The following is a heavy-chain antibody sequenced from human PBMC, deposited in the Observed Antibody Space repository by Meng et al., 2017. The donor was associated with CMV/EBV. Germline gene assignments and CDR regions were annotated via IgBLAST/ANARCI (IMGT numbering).Heavy chain of an antibody. D-gene: IGHD1-26*01. CDR2: ISSSGSTI. J-gene: IGHJ4*02. V-gene: IGHV3-11*01. Sequence: GASLKISCAASGFTFSDYYMSWIRQAPGKGLEWVSYISSSGSTIYYADSVKGRFTISRDNAKNSPYLQMNSLRAEDTAVYYCAANIGGSYEGLYYFDYWGQGTLVTVSS. CDR3: AANIGGSYEGLYYFDY. CDR1: GFTFSDYY.